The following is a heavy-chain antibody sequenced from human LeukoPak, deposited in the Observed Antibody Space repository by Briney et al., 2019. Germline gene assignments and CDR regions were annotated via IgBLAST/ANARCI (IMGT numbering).Heavy chain of an antibody. V-gene: IGHV4-59*01. CDR1: GGSISSYY. J-gene: IGHJ4*02. CDR3: ARGVGVYYDSSGYSDYFDY. Sequence: SETLSLTCTVSGGSISSYYWSWIRQPPGKGPEWIGFIYYIGNTNYNPSLKSRVTISVDTSKNQFSLKLSSVTAADTAVYYCARGVGVYYDSSGYSDYFDYWGQGTLVTVSS. D-gene: IGHD3-22*01. CDR2: IYYIGNT.